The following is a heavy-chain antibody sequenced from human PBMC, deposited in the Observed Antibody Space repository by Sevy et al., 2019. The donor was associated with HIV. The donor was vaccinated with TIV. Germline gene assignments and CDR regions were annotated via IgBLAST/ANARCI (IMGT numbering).Heavy chain of an antibody. CDR3: ARLEQRHCNGAHCYPFDY. CDR1: GYSFTTYW. Sequence: GESLKISCEGSGYSFTTYWIGWVRQMPGKGLEWMGVIYPDDSDTRYNPSFPGQVTISADKSLNTAYLEWSSLKASDTAIYYCARLEQRHCNGAHCYPFDYWGQGTLVTVSS. D-gene: IGHD2-21*01. J-gene: IGHJ4*02. CDR2: IYPDDSDT. V-gene: IGHV5-51*01.